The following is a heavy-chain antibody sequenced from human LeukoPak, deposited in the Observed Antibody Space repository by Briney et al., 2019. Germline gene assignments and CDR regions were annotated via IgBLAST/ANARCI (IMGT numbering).Heavy chain of an antibody. D-gene: IGHD2/OR15-2a*01. CDR3: ARDQENTYAFDI. V-gene: IGHV3-23*01. CDR1: GFTFSSYA. CDR2: ISGSGGST. J-gene: IGHJ3*02. Sequence: GGSLRLSCAASGFTFSSYAMSWVRQAPGKGLEWVSAISGSGGSTYYADSVKGRFTISRDNSKNTLYLQMNSLRAEDTAVYYCARDQENTYAFDIWGQGTMVTVSS.